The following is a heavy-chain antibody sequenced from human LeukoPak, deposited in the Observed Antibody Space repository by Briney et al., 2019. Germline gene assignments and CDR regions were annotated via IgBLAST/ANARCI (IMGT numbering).Heavy chain of an antibody. D-gene: IGHD4-23*01. V-gene: IGHV3-66*04. CDR3: ATLRWYAIDY. J-gene: IGHJ4*02. CDR2: IYSGGST. Sequence: RASVKVSCKASGYTFTSYGISWVRQAPGKGLEWVSVIYSGGSTYYADSVKGRFTISRDNSKNTLYLQMNSLRAEDTAVYYCATLRWYAIDYWGQGTLVTVSS. CDR1: GYTFTSYG.